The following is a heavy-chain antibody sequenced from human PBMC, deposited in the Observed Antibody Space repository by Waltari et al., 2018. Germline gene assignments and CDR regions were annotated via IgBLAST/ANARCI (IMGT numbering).Heavy chain of an antibody. CDR3: AGHDFRHNDY. D-gene: IGHD3-16*01. Sequence: EVQLVESGGGLVQPGGSLRLARAACGFSFKDYYLFLVRQAPGKGLEWIGRTRNKANSYLTEYAASVKGRFIISRDELKASLYLQMNNLKNEDTAVYYCAGHDFRHNDYWGQGTLVTVSS. CDR2: TRNKANSYLT. CDR1: GFSFKDYY. J-gene: IGHJ4*02. V-gene: IGHV3-72*01.